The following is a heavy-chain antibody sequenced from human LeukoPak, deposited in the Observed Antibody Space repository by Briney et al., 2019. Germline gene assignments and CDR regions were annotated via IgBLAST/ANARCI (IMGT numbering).Heavy chain of an antibody. J-gene: IGHJ4*02. Sequence: RASVKVSCKVSGYTFTDYGVSWVRQAPGQGLEWMGWISTNKGNTNSALKFQGRVTMTTDSSTSTAYMELRSLRSDDTAVYYCARDLITSGLPGYWGQGTLVTVSS. CDR3: ARDLITSGLPGY. CDR1: GYTFTDYG. V-gene: IGHV1-18*01. CDR2: ISTNKGNT. D-gene: IGHD2-8*01.